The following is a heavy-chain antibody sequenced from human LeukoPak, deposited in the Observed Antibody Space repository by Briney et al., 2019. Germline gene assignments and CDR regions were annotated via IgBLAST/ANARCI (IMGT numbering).Heavy chain of an antibody. J-gene: IGHJ6*02. D-gene: IGHD1-14*01. V-gene: IGHV3-13*01. CDR3: ARSNRYYAMDV. Sequence: PGGSLRLSCAASGSTFSSYEMHWVRQATGKGLEWVSAIGTAGDTYYPGSVKGRFTISRENAKNSLYLQVNSLRAADTAVYYCARSNRYYAMDVWGQGTTVTVSS. CDR2: IGTAGDT. CDR1: GSTFSSYE.